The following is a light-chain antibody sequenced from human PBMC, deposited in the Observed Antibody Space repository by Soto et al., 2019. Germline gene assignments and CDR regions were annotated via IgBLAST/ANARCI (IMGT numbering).Light chain of an antibody. Sequence: EIVLTQSPGTLSLSPGKRATLSCRASQSVSSSYLAWYQHKPGRAPRLLIDGTSSRATGIPDRFSGSGSGTDFTLTISRLEPEDLAVYYCQQYGSLVTFGQGTKV. CDR2: GTS. CDR1: QSVSSSY. J-gene: IGKJ1*01. CDR3: QQYGSLVT. V-gene: IGKV3-20*01.